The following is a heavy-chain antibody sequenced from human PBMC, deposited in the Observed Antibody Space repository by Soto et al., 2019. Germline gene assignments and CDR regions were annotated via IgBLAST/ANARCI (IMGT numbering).Heavy chain of an antibody. J-gene: IGHJ4*01. CDR1: VDSVSSNSAG. Sequence: QVQLQQSGPGLVKPSQTLSLTCAITVDSVSSNSAGWSWVRQSPSRGLEWLGRTYYRSKWYYEYAVSVRGRITINPDTSKNQYSLQLISVTPEDTAVYFCARGEQYSGRIFDYWGQGTLVTVSS. V-gene: IGHV6-1*01. CDR3: ARGEQYSGRIFDY. D-gene: IGHD1-26*01. CDR2: TYYRSKWYY.